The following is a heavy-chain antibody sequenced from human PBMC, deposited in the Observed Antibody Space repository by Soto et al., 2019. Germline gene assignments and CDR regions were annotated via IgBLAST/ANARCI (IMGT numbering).Heavy chain of an antibody. J-gene: IGHJ4*02. V-gene: IGHV3-23*01. Sequence: EVQLLESGGGLVQPGGSLRLSCAASGFTFSSYAMSWVRQAPGKGLEWVSAISGSGGRTYYADSVKGRFTISRDNSKNTLYLQMNRLRDEDTDVHHCAALIVVVLYPDYWGQRTLVNVS. CDR2: ISGSGGRT. CDR1: GFTFSSYA. D-gene: IGHD3-22*01. CDR3: AALIVVVLYPDY.